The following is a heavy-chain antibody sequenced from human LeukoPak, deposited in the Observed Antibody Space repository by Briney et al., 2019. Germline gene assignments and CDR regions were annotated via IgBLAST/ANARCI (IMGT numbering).Heavy chain of an antibody. J-gene: IGHJ5*02. Sequence: GESLKISCKGSGYSFTSYWIGWVRQMPGKGLEWMGIISPGDSDTRYSPSFQGQVTISADRSISTAYLQWSSLKASDTAMYYCARGGNIAARPNNWFDPWGQGTLVTVSS. CDR3: ARGGNIAARPNNWFDP. V-gene: IGHV5-51*01. CDR2: ISPGDSDT. D-gene: IGHD6-25*01. CDR1: GYSFTSYW.